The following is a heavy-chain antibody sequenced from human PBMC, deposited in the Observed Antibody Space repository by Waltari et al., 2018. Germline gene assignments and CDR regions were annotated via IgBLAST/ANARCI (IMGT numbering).Heavy chain of an antibody. V-gene: IGHV3-48*03. CDR1: GFTFRLSE. J-gene: IGHJ2*01. D-gene: IGHD1-26*01. Sequence: EVQLVESGGGLVQPGGSLRLSCTGSGFTFRLSEINWVRQAPGKGLEWISYISPSGSDIYYADSVKGRFTISRDNAKNSLYLQMDSLSAEDTAVCYCARVAVTGSYYWYFDLWGRGTLLTVSS. CDR3: ARVAVTGSYYWYFDL. CDR2: ISPSGSDI.